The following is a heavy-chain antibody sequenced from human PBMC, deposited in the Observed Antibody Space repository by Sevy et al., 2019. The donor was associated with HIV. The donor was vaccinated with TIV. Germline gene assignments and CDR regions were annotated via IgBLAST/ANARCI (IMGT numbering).Heavy chain of an antibody. Sequence: SETLSLTCTVSGASINTFYWSWIRQPPGKGLEWIGYIYYSGGTNYNPSLHSRVTISVDTSKNQFSLKLSSVTAADSAVYYCARGQYSYGYWREFDYWGQGTLVTVSS. J-gene: IGHJ4*02. CDR3: ARGQYSYGYWREFDY. V-gene: IGHV4-59*01. CDR1: GASINTFY. CDR2: IYYSGGT. D-gene: IGHD5-18*01.